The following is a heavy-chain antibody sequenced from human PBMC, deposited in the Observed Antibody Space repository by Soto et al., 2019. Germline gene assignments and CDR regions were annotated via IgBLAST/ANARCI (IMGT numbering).Heavy chain of an antibody. CDR2: IYYSGST. CDR1: GGSVSTFH. D-gene: IGHD2-2*02. CDR3: ARSPYCSTTSCYIRGFDY. Sequence: SETLSLTCSVSGGSVSTFHWSWIRQPPGKGLEWIGSIYYSGSTSYNPSLKSRVTISVDTSKNHFSLKLGSVTAADTAVYYCARSPYCSTTSCYIRGFDYWGQGTLVTVSS. V-gene: IGHV4-59*02. J-gene: IGHJ4*02.